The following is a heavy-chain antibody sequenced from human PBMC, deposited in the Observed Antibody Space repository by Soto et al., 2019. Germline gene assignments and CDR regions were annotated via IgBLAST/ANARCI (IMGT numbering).Heavy chain of an antibody. CDR1: GFTFSSYA. Sequence: GGSLRLSCAASGFTFSSYAMSWVRQAPGKGLEWVSAISGSGGSTYYADSVKGRFTISRDNSKNTLYLQMNSLRAEDTAVYYCAKDPGDYIWGSYRWGPNFDYWGQGTLVTVSS. CDR3: AKDPGDYIWGSYRWGPNFDY. V-gene: IGHV3-23*01. J-gene: IGHJ4*02. CDR2: ISGSGGST. D-gene: IGHD3-16*02.